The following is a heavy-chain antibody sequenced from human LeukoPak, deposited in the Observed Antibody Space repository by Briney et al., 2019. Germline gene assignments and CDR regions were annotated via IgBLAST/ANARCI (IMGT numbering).Heavy chain of an antibody. CDR3: VRHLSAGRPAFDI. CDR2: IYYSGST. D-gene: IGHD2-15*01. V-gene: IGHV4-59*08. Sequence: PSETLSLTCTVSGGSINSYYWSWTRQPPGKGLEWIGYIYYSGSTNYNPSLKSRVTISVDTSNNKFSLKLTSLTAADTAVYYCVRHLSAGRPAFDIWGQGTMVTVSS. J-gene: IGHJ3*02. CDR1: GGSINSYY.